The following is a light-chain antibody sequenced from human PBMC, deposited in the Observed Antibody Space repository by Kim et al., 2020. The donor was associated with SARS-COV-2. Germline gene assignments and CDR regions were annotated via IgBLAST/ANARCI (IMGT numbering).Light chain of an antibody. Sequence: DIQMTQSPSTLSASVGDRVTITCRASQSISSWLAWYQQKPGNAPKLLIYDASSLESGVPSRFSGSGSGTEFTLTISSLQPDDFATYYCQYYNSYITFGPGTKVDIK. V-gene: IGKV1-5*01. CDR2: DAS. J-gene: IGKJ3*01. CDR1: QSISSW. CDR3: QYYNSYIT.